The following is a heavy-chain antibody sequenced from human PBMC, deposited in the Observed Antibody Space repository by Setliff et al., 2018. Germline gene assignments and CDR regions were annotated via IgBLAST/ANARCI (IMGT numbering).Heavy chain of an antibody. V-gene: IGHV3-23*03. CDR3: AKDRVPDGIWDFDS. J-gene: IGHJ5*01. CDR1: GFSFSTYS. Sequence: GGSLRLSCVGSGFSFSTYSMAWVRQAPGKGLQWVSGIYGGGGNGGRNTFYADSVKGRFTISRDNSKDTLYLQMNSLRAEDTALYHCAKDRVPDGIWDFDSWGPGSLVTVSS. CDR2: IYGGGGNGGRNT. D-gene: IGHD1-20*01.